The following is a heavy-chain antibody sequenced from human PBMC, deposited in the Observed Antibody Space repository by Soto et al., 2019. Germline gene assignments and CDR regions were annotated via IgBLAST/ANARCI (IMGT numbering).Heavy chain of an antibody. CDR2: FDPEDGET. D-gene: IGHD3-3*01. CDR1: GYTLTELS. J-gene: IGHJ4*02. V-gene: IGHV1-24*01. CDR3: ATQLRFLEWSQVY. Sequence: ASVQVSCKVSGYTLTELSMHWVRQAPGKGLEWMGGFDPEDGETIYAQKFQGRVTMTEDTSTDTAYMELSSLRSEDTAVYYCATQLRFLEWSQVYWGQGTLVTVSS.